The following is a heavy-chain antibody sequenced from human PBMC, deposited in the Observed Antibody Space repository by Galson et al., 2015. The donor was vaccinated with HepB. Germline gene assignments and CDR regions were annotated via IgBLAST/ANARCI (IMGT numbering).Heavy chain of an antibody. CDR2: ISAYNGNT. J-gene: IGHJ6*03. V-gene: IGHV1-18*01. D-gene: IGHD3-3*01. CDR3: ARDVPRITIFGVVIYYMDV. CDR1: GYTFTSYG. Sequence: SVKVSCKASGYTFTSYGISWVRQAPGQGLEWMGWISAYNGNTNYAQKLQGRVTMTTDTSTSTAYMELRSLRSDDTAVYYCARDVPRITIFGVVIYYMDVWGKGTTVTVSS.